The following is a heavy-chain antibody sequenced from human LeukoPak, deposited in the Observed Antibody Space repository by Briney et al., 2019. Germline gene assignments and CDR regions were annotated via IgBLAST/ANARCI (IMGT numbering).Heavy chain of an antibody. Sequence: PGGSLRLSCAASGFTLTNYWMAWVRQAPGWGLEWVANIKQDGSEKYYVDSVKGRFTISRDNAKNSLYLQMNSLRVEDTAVYYCARDLVVVSAGDWFDPWGQGTLVTVSA. J-gene: IGHJ5*02. CDR2: IKQDGSEK. V-gene: IGHV3-7*01. CDR1: GFTLTNYW. CDR3: ARDLVVVSAGDWFDP. D-gene: IGHD2-2*01.